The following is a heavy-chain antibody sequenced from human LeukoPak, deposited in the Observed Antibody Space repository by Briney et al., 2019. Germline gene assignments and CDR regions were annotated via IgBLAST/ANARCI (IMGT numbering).Heavy chain of an antibody. J-gene: IGHJ6*02. CDR3: AKGTMVRWDV. D-gene: IGHD3-10*01. CDR2: ISATVCIT. CDR1: GFTFSRYA. Sequence: GGSLRLSCAASGFTFSRYAMSWVRQAPGKGLEWVSAISATVCITSFADSVKGRFPISRDNSKNTLYLQMNSLRAEDTAVYYCAKGTMVRWDVWGQGTTVTVSS. V-gene: IGHV3-23*01.